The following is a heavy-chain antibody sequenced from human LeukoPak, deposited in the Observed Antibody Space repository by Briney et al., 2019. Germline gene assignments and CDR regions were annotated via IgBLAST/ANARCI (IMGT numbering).Heavy chain of an antibody. V-gene: IGHV4-38-2*02. Sequence: SETLSLTCTVSNYSISTDYYWGWIRQPPGKGLEWIGTMYHSGSTYYNPSLKSRVTISVDTSKNQFSLKLSSVTAADTAVYYCARGAMVRGGNDYWGQGTLVTVSS. CDR1: NYSISTDYY. CDR3: ARGAMVRGGNDY. D-gene: IGHD3-10*01. CDR2: MYHSGST. J-gene: IGHJ4*02.